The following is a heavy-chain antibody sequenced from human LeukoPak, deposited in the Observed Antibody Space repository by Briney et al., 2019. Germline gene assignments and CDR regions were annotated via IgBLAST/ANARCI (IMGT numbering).Heavy chain of an antibody. Sequence: GESLKISCKGSGYSFTSYWIGWVRQMPGKGLEWMGIIYPGDSDTRYSPSFQGQVTILADKSISTAYLQWSSLKASDTAMYYCARRAVGYYDSSGYYYDLFDYWGQGTLVTVSS. V-gene: IGHV5-51*01. D-gene: IGHD3-22*01. J-gene: IGHJ4*02. CDR1: GYSFTSYW. CDR2: IYPGDSDT. CDR3: ARRAVGYYDSSGYYYDLFDY.